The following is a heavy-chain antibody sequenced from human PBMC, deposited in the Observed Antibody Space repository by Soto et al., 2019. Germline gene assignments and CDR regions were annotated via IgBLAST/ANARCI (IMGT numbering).Heavy chain of an antibody. D-gene: IGHD3-22*01. V-gene: IGHV4-39*01. CDR3: ARFSYYYDSSGYYGAFDI. CDR2: IYYSGST. Sequence: QLQLQESGPGLVKPSETLSLTCTVSGGSISSSSYYWGWIRQPPGKGLEWIGSIYYSGSTYYNPSLKSRVTISVDTSKNQFSLKLSSVTAADTAVYYCARFSYYYDSSGYYGAFDIWGQGTMVTVSS. J-gene: IGHJ3*02. CDR1: GGSISSSSYY.